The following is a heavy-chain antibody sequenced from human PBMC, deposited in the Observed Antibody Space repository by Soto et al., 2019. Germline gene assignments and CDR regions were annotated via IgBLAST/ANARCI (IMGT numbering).Heavy chain of an antibody. D-gene: IGHD2-8*01. CDR2: VYHTGAT. CDR3: ARGGNRCSNVASVVGGFDF. J-gene: IGHJ4*02. V-gene: IGHV4-59*01. CDR1: GASTSSSY. Sequence: LALTCTFSGASTSSSYWTWIRQSPDRGLEWIAYVYHTGATTYNRPLKHRLTISLDTSKGQFSLNLTSLTTADTAVYFCARGGNRCSNVASVVGGFDFWGQGSLVTVSS.